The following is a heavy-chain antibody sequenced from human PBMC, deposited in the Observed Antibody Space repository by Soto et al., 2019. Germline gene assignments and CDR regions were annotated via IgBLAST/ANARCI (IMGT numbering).Heavy chain of an antibody. V-gene: IGHV5-51*01. D-gene: IGHD2-2*01. CDR1: GYSFTSYW. CDR3: ARRGYCSSTSCNNWFDP. CDR2: IYPGDSDT. Sequence: RGESLKISCKGSGYSFTSYWIGWVRQMPGKGLEWMGIIYPGDSDTRYSPSFQGQVTISADKSISTAYLQWSSLKASDTAMYYCARRGYCSSTSCNNWFDPWGQGTLVTVSS. J-gene: IGHJ5*02.